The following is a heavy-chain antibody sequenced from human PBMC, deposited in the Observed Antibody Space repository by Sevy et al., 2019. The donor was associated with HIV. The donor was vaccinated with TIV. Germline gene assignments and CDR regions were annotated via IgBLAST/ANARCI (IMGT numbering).Heavy chain of an antibody. Sequence: GGSLRLSCAASGFTFSSYSMNWVRQAPGKGLEWVSSISSSSSYIYYADSVKGRFTISRDNAKNSLYLQMNSLRAEDTAVYYCAGYNWNGRDDYFDYWGQGTLVTVSS. CDR1: GFTFSSYS. J-gene: IGHJ4*02. CDR3: AGYNWNGRDDYFDY. V-gene: IGHV3-21*01. CDR2: ISSSSSYI. D-gene: IGHD1-20*01.